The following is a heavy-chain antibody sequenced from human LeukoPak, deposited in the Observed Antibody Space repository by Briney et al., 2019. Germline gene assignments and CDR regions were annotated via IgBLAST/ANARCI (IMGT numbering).Heavy chain of an antibody. D-gene: IGHD2-2*02. CDR3: ARGGRVVPAAILG. J-gene: IGHJ4*02. CDR2: INHSGST. V-gene: IGHV4-34*01. Sequence: KSSETLSLTCAVYGGSFSGYYWSWIRQPPGKGLEWIGEINHSGSTNYNPSLKSRVTILVDTPKNQFSLKLSSVTAADTAVYYCARGGRVVPAAILGWGQGTLVTVSS. CDR1: GGSFSGYY.